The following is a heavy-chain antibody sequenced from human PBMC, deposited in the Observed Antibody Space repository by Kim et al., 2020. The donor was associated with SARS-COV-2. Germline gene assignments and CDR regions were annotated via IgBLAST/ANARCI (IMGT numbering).Heavy chain of an antibody. CDR3: VYGRGSSDVYGIDY. V-gene: IGHV3-64D*09. Sequence: GGSLRLSCSASGFTFSSYAMHWVRQAPGKGLEYVSAISSNGCSTYYADSVKGRFTISRDNSKTTLYLQMSILSAETTALYYCVYGRGSSDVYGIDYWGQG. D-gene: IGHD4-17*01. CDR2: ISSNGCST. CDR1: GFTFSSYA. J-gene: IGHJ4*02.